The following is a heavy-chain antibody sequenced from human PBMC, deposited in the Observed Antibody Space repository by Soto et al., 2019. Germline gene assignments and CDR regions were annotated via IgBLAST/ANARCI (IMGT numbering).Heavy chain of an antibody. CDR1: GGSISSYY. Sequence: SETLSLTCTVSGGSISSYYWSWIRQPPGKGLEWIGYIYYSGSTNYNPSLKSRVTISVDTSKNQFSLKLSSATAADTAVYYCARELFGEHIDYWGQGTLVTVSS. J-gene: IGHJ4*02. CDR2: IYYSGST. V-gene: IGHV4-59*01. CDR3: ARELFGEHIDY. D-gene: IGHD3-10*01.